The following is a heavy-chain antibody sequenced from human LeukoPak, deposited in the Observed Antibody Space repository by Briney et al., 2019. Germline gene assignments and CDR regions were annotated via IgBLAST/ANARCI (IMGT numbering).Heavy chain of an antibody. CDR2: IKEDGSEE. D-gene: IGHD3-22*01. J-gene: IGHJ3*01. Sequence: GGSLRLSCAASGFAFSSYWMSWVRQAPGKGLECVANIKEDGSEEYYVDSVKGRFSISRDNAKNSLYLQMNSLRAEDTAVYYCARDWLAGNPYHAFDLWGKGTMVTVSS. V-gene: IGHV3-7*01. CDR3: ARDWLAGNPYHAFDL. CDR1: GFAFSSYW.